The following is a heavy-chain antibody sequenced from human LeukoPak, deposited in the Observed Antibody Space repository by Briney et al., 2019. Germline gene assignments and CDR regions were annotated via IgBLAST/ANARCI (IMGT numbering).Heavy chain of an antibody. V-gene: IGHV5-51*01. CDR1: GYSLTSYW. D-gene: IGHD2-2*01. CDR3: ARSIASRDYGDY. Sequence: GESLKISCKGSGYSLTSYWIGWVRPLPGKGLEWMGIIYPGDSDTRYSPSFQGQVTISADKSISTAYLQWSSLKASDTAMYYCARSIASRDYGDYWGQGTLVTVSS. J-gene: IGHJ4*02. CDR2: IYPGDSDT.